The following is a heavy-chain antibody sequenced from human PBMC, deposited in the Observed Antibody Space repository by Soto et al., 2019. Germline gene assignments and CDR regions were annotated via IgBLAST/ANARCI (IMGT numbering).Heavy chain of an antibody. CDR3: ARDYGDYYFDY. CDR2: IIPILGIA. CDR1: VGTFSSYT. Sequence: QVQLVQSWAAVKKPGSSVNVSCKASVGTFSSYTIRWVRQAPGQGLQWMGRIIPILGIANHAPKFQGRVTITADKATSTAYMELSSLRSEDTAVYHCARDYGDYYFDYWGQGTLVTVSS. D-gene: IGHD4-17*01. V-gene: IGHV1-69*08. J-gene: IGHJ4*02.